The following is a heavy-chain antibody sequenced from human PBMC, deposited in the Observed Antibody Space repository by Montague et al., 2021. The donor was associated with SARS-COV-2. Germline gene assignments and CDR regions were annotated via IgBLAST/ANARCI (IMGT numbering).Heavy chain of an antibody. Sequence: SETLSLTCAVYGGSFSGYYWSWIRQPPGKGLEWIGEINHSGSTNYNPSLKSRVTISVDTSKNQFSLKLSSVTAADTAVYYCARRQAEVITKFFGWREDGNWFDPWGQGTLVTVSS. CDR1: GGSFSGYY. CDR2: INHSGST. J-gene: IGHJ5*02. D-gene: IGHD3-22*01. V-gene: IGHV4-34*01. CDR3: ARRQAEVITKFFGWREDGNWFDP.